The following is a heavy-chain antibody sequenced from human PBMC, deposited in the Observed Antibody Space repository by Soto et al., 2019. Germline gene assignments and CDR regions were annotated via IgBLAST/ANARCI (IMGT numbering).Heavy chain of an antibody. J-gene: IGHJ6*02. CDR1: GGSISSSNW. D-gene: IGHD3-22*01. CDR2: IYHSGST. V-gene: IGHV4-4*02. Sequence: SETLSLTCAVSGGSISSSNWWSWVRQPPGKGLEWIGEIYHSGSTNYNPSLKSRVTISVDKSKNQFSLKLSSVTAADTAVYYCARSDYYYDSSGYYEVGGGDSYYYGMDVWGQGTTVTVSS. CDR3: ARSDYYYDSSGYYEVGGGDSYYYGMDV.